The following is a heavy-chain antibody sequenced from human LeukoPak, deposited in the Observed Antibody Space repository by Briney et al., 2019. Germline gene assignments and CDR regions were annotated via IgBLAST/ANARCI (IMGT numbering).Heavy chain of an antibody. D-gene: IGHD6-19*01. V-gene: IGHV1-18*01. Sequence: ASVTVSCKASGYTFTSYGISWVRQAPGQGLEWMGWISAYNGNTNYAQKLQGRVTMTTDTSTSTAYMELRSLRSDDTAVYYCARIAVAGTFSLTPYYYGMDVWGQGTTVTVSS. CDR1: GYTFTSYG. CDR2: ISAYNGNT. CDR3: ARIAVAGTFSLTPYYYGMDV. J-gene: IGHJ6*02.